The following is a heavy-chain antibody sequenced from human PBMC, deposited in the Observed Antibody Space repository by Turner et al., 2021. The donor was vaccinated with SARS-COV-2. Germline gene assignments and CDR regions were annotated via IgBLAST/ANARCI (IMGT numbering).Heavy chain of an antibody. Sequence: QVTLRESGPALVKPTQTLTLTCTFSGFSLSTSGMCVSWIRQPPGKALEWLALIDWDDDKYYSTSLKTRLTISKDTSKNQVVLTMTNMDPVDTATYYCARAELRYFAGGAEFDPWGQETLVTVSS. CDR1: GFSLSTSGMC. J-gene: IGHJ5*02. CDR3: ARAELRYFAGGAEFDP. CDR2: IDWDDDK. D-gene: IGHD3-9*01. V-gene: IGHV2-70*01.